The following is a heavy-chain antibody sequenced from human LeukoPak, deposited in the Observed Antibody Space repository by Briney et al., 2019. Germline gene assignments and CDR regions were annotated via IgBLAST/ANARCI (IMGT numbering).Heavy chain of an antibody. D-gene: IGHD3-16*01. Sequence: PSETLSLTCTVCGVPITRHYWSWIPQPPGKGLEWIGNIYYSGSSHYTPSLRSRVIISLDTSKNQFSLKLSSVTAADTAVYYCARDQAYGGEDLFDPWGQGTLVTVSS. V-gene: IGHV4-59*11. CDR1: GVPITRHY. CDR2: IYYSGSS. J-gene: IGHJ5*02. CDR3: ARDQAYGGEDLFDP.